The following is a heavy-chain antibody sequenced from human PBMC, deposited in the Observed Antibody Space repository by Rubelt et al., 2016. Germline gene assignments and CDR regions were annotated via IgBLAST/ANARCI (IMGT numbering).Heavy chain of an antibody. D-gene: IGHD6-19*01. V-gene: IGHV1-18*01. CDR3: AREDKSGWHGIFDY. Sequence: QIQLVQSGTDVKKPGASVKVSCKTSGYSVVNNVMSWVRQAPGQGLEWMGWISPHNGNTNCARKFKDRFIRTADPSGGIVYREWRSLRFDDTAVYYCAREDKSGWHGIFDYWGQGALVTVSS. CDR1: GYSVVNNV. CDR2: ISPHNGNT. J-gene: IGHJ4*02.